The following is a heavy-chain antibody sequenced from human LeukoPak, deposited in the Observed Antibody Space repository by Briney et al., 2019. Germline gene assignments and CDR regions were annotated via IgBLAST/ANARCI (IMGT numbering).Heavy chain of an antibody. Sequence: GASVKVSCKASGYTFAAHHIHWVRQAPGQGLEWMGWILPDGRDTKYSQKFQDRMTLTTDTSTNTAYMELSRLKPDDTAVYYCSGRYGPGPVWGQWTLISASP. CDR2: ILPDGRDT. CDR1: GYTFAAHH. D-gene: IGHD3-10*01. V-gene: IGHV1-2*02. J-gene: IGHJ1*01. CDR3: SGRYGPGPV.